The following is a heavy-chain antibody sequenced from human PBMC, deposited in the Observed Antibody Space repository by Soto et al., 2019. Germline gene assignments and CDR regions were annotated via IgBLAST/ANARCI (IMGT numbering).Heavy chain of an antibody. Sequence: SVKVSCKASGYTFTGYDINCVRQAAGQGPEWMGGIIPIYGTANFAQKYQGRVTITADESTSTAYMELSSLRSEDTAVYYCASGAARPHYYYYGMDVWGQGTTVTVSS. D-gene: IGHD6-6*01. CDR1: GYTFTGYD. CDR2: IIPIYGTA. J-gene: IGHJ6*02. V-gene: IGHV1-69*13. CDR3: ASGAARPHYYYYGMDV.